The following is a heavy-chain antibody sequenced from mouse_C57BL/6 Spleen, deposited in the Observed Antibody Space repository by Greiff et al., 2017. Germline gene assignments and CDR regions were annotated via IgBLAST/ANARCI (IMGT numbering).Heavy chain of an antibody. V-gene: IGHV14-4*01. J-gene: IGHJ3*01. CDR1: GFNIKDDY. D-gene: IGHD3-2*02. CDR2: IAPEYGAT. Sequence: EVMLVESGAELVRPGASVKLSCTASGFNIKDDYMHWVKQRPEQGLAWIGWIAPEYGATEYASKFQGKAPLTADTSSNTAYLQLSSLTSEDTAVYYCTTTAQATGFAYWGQGTLVTVSA. CDR3: TTTAQATGFAY.